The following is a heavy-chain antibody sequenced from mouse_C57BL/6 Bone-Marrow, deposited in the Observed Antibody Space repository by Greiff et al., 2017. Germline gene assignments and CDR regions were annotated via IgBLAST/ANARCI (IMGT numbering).Heavy chain of an antibody. D-gene: IGHD1-1*01. CDR1: GFNIKDDY. Sequence: VHVKQSGAELVRPGASVKLSCTASGFNIKDDYMHWVKQRPEQGLEWIGWIDPENGDTEYASKFQGKATITADTSSNTAYLQLSSLTSEGTAVYYCTYYYGSSYYYAMDYWGQGTSVTVSS. V-gene: IGHV14-4*01. CDR2: IDPENGDT. J-gene: IGHJ4*01. CDR3: TYYYGSSYYYAMDY.